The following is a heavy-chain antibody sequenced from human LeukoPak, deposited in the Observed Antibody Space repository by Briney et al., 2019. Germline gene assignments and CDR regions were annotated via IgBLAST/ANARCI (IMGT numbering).Heavy chain of an antibody. CDR2: FSPGDSDS. V-gene: IGHV5-51*01. Sequence: GESLKISCKGSGYSFTSYWIGRVRQMPGKDLEWMGIFSPGDSDSRYSPSFQGQVTISADKSISTVYLQWSSLKASDTAMYYCARLASAWNFDYWGQGTLVTVSS. CDR1: GYSFTSYW. CDR3: ARLASAWNFDY. D-gene: IGHD6-19*01. J-gene: IGHJ4*02.